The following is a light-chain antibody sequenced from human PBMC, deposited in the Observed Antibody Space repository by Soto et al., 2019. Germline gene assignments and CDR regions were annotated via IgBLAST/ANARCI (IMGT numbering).Light chain of an antibody. V-gene: IGKV3-15*01. Sequence: MTQSPATLSVSPGERVTLSCRTSHSVNSHVAWYQQKPGQAPRLLLYGASTRATGIPVRFSGSGFGTEFTLTISSLEAEDFALYYCQQRSKWPVTFGGGTKVDIK. J-gene: IGKJ4*01. CDR2: GAS. CDR3: QQRSKWPVT. CDR1: HSVNSH.